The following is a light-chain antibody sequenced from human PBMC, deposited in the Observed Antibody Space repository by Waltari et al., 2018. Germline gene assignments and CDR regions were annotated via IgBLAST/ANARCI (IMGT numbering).Light chain of an antibody. CDR2: WES. V-gene: IGKV4-1*01. Sequence: DIVMTQSPDSLALSLGERATINCKSSQSLLYSSNNKNYLAWYQQKPGQPPKLLIYWESTRASWFPDRFSGSGSGTDFTLTVSSLQAEDVAVYYCQQYYSTPPTFGPVTKVDI. J-gene: IGKJ3*01. CDR1: QSLLYSSNNKNY. CDR3: QQYYSTPPT.